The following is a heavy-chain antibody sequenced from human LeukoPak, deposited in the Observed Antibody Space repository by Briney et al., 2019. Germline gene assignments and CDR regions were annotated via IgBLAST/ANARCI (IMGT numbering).Heavy chain of an antibody. CDR3: ARDRLLWFGAPDAVNI. V-gene: IGHV1-18*01. D-gene: IGHD3-10*01. CDR2: ISAYNGNT. Sequence: GASVKVSCKASGYTFTSSGISWVRQAPGQGLEWMGWISAYNGNTNYAQKLQGRVTMTTDTSTSTAYMELRSLRSDDTAVYYCARDRLLWFGAPDAVNIRGQGTMVTVSS. J-gene: IGHJ3*02. CDR1: GYTFTSSG.